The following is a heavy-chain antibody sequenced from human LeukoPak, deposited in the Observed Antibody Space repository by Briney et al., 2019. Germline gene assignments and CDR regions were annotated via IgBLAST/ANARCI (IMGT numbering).Heavy chain of an antibody. J-gene: IGHJ4*02. Sequence: ASVKVSCKASGYTFTGYYMHWVRHAPGQGLEWMGWINPNSGGTNYAQKFQGWVTMTRDTSISTAYMELSRLRSDDTAVYYCARDLDSSSRGYFDYWGQGTLVTVSS. D-gene: IGHD6-13*01. CDR2: INPNSGGT. CDR3: ARDLDSSSRGYFDY. V-gene: IGHV1-2*04. CDR1: GYTFTGYY.